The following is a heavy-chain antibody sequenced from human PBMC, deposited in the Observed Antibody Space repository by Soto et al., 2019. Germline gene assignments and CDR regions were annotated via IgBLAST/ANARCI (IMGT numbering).Heavy chain of an antibody. Sequence: SETLSLTCTVSCGSINTGDYYWTWIRQPRGKGLEWIGYIYYSGTTYYNPSLKSRVSLSLDTSKNHFSLRLTSVTAADTAVYYCARGVDFEGFSPYGMDVWGQGTTVTVSS. CDR1: CGSINTGDYY. V-gene: IGHV4-30-4*01. CDR3: ARGVDFEGFSPYGMDV. J-gene: IGHJ6*02. D-gene: IGHD3-3*01. CDR2: IYYSGTT.